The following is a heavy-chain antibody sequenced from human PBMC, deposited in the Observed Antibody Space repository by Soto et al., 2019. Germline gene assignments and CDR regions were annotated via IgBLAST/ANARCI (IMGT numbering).Heavy chain of an antibody. CDR1: GGSISSYY. CDR3: ARGPGYCSGGSCTDY. J-gene: IGHJ4*02. V-gene: IGHV4-59*01. D-gene: IGHD2-15*01. Sequence: PSETLSLTCTVSGGSISSYYWSWIRQPPGKGLEWIGYIYYSGSTNYNPSLKSRVTISVDTSKNQFSLKLSSVTAADTAVYYCARGPGYCSGGSCTDYWGQGTLVTVSS. CDR2: IYYSGST.